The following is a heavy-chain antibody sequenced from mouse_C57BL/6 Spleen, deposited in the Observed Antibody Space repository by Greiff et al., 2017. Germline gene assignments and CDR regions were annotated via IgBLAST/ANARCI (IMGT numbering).Heavy chain of an antibody. J-gene: IGHJ3*01. CDR1: GYTFTSYW. Sequence: VQLQQPGAELVRPGSSVKLSCTASGYTFTSYWMHWVKQRPIQGLEWIGYIDPADSDTHYTQKFKGKATLTVDKSSSTAYMQLSSLTSEYSAVYYCARDRHYGNYVSFAYWGQGTSVTVSA. CDR3: ARDRHYGNYVSFAY. D-gene: IGHD2-1*01. V-gene: IGHV1-52*01. CDR2: IDPADSDT.